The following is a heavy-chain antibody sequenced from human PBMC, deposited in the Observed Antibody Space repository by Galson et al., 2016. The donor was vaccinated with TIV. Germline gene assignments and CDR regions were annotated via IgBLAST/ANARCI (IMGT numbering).Heavy chain of an antibody. Sequence: ASGYTFTSYDINWVRQATGQGLEWMGWMNPNSGNTGYAQKFRGRVTMTRNTSVRTAYMELSSLRSEDTAVYYCARGGDYGDYWGQGTLVTVSS. V-gene: IGHV1-8*02. CDR3: ARGGDYGDY. CDR1: GYTFTSYD. J-gene: IGHJ4*02. CDR2: MNPNSGNT. D-gene: IGHD4-17*01.